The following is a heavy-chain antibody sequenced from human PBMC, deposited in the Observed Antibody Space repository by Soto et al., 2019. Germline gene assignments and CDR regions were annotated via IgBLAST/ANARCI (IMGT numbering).Heavy chain of an antibody. Sequence: EVQLVQSGGDLVQPGGSLRLSCVASGFTFSTYWMTWVRQAPGMGLEWVAGIKEDASEEVYVDSVKGRFSISRDNAKNTLYLQPNSLRADDTAGYYCETATSSSCSNVDVWGQGSMVTVSS. CDR1: GFTFSTYW. J-gene: IGHJ4*02. CDR3: ETATSSSCSNVDV. CDR2: IKEDASEE. D-gene: IGHD2-2*01. V-gene: IGHV3-7*01.